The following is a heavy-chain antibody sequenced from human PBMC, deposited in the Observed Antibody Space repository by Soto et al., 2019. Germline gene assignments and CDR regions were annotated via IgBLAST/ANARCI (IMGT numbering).Heavy chain of an antibody. CDR3: ARTRTRHHGGMDV. V-gene: IGHV2-70*04. D-gene: IGHD2-2*01. J-gene: IGHJ6*02. CDR1: GFALSTSGMR. Sequence: SGPTLVNPTQTLTLTCTFSGFALSTSGMRVSWIRQPPGKALEWLARIDWDDDKFYSTSLKTRLTISKDTSKNQVVLTMTNMEPVDTATYYCARTRTRHHGGMDVWGQGTTVTVSS. CDR2: IDWDDDK.